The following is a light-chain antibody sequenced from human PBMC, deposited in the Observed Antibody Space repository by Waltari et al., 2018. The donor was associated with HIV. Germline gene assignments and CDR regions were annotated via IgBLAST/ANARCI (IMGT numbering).Light chain of an antibody. CDR1: QDINNY. J-gene: IGKJ2*01. V-gene: IGKV1-33*01. Sequence: DIQMTQSPSSLSASVGDRVTITCQASQDINNYLNWYQQKPGKAPKLLIYDASNLETGVPSRFSGSGSGTDFTFTISSPQPEDIATYYCQQYDNLPLYTFGQGTKLEIK. CDR3: QQYDNLPLYT. CDR2: DAS.